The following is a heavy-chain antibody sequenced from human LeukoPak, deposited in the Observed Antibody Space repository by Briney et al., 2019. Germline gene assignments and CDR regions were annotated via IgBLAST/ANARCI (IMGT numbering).Heavy chain of an antibody. V-gene: IGHV1-24*01. Sequence: ASVKVSCKVSGYTLTELSMHWVRQAPGKGLEWMGGFDPEDGETIYAQKFQGRVTMTRDMSTSTVYMELSSLRSEDTAVYYCARVGGDYSSGWPYYFDYWGQGTLVTVSS. CDR2: FDPEDGET. J-gene: IGHJ4*02. CDR1: GYTLTELS. D-gene: IGHD6-19*01. CDR3: ARVGGDYSSGWPYYFDY.